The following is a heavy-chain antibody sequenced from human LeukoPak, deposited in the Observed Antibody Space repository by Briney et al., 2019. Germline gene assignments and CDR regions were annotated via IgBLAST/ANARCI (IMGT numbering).Heavy chain of an antibody. V-gene: IGHV3-23*01. CDR1: GFTFSSYA. CDR3: AKDEGYSYGYRPSYFDY. Sequence: GGSLRLSCAASGFTFSSYAMSGVRQAPGKGLEWVSAISGSGGSTYYADSVKGRFTISRDNSKNTLYLQMNSLRAEDTAVYYCAKDEGYSYGYRPSYFDYWGQGTLVTVSS. J-gene: IGHJ4*02. D-gene: IGHD5-18*01. CDR2: ISGSGGST.